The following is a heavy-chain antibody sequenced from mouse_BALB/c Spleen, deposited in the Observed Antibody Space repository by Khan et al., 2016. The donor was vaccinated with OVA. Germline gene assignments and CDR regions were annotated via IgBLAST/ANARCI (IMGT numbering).Heavy chain of an antibody. Sequence: VQLQQPGAELMKPGASVKLSCTVSGFNIKDTYMHWVKQRPEQGLEWIGRIDPANGNTKYDPKFQGKATMTADTSSNPAYLQLSSLTSEDTAVSFCASSLLLYAMDYWGQGTSVTVSS. J-gene: IGHJ4*01. CDR2: IDPANGNT. D-gene: IGHD1-2*01. CDR3: ASSLLLYAMDY. CDR1: GFNIKDTY. V-gene: IGHV14-3*02.